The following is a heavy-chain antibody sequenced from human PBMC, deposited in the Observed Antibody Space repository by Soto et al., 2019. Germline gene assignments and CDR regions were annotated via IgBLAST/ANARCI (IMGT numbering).Heavy chain of an antibody. Sequence: QVQLVESGGGVVQPGRSLRLSCAASGFAFSNYAIHWFRQAPGKGLEWVALIRSDGSQKYYGDAVKGRFTVSRDNSNSTLYLQMNGLRAEDTAVYYCARDDSSGWTQDYWGQGTLVTVSS. J-gene: IGHJ4*02. CDR2: IRSDGSQK. CDR3: ARDDSSGWTQDY. CDR1: GFAFSNYA. D-gene: IGHD6-19*01. V-gene: IGHV3-33*01.